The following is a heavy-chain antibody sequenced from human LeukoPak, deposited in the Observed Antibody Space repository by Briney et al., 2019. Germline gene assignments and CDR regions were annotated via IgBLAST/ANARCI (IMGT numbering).Heavy chain of an antibody. J-gene: IGHJ6*03. Sequence: GGSLRLSCVVSGFTVSSKYMSWVRQAPGKGLEWVSAISGSGGSTYYADSVKGRFTISRDNSKNTLYLQMNSLRAEDTAVYYCAKGGYYYYMDVWGQGTLVTVSS. CDR3: AKGGYYYYMDV. CDR1: GFTVSSKY. V-gene: IGHV3-23*01. CDR2: ISGSGGST.